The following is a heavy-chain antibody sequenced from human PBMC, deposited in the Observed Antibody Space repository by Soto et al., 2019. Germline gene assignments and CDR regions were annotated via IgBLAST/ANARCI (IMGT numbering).Heavy chain of an antibody. CDR3: GIVGAEKPDY. D-gene: IGHD1-26*01. V-gene: IGHV3-73*02. CDR1: GFTFSGSA. CDR2: IRSKANSYAT. J-gene: IGHJ4*02. Sequence: EVQLVESGGGLVQPGGSLKLSCAASGFTFSGSAMHWVRQASGKGLEWVGRIRSKANSYATAYAASVKGRFTISRDDSKNTAYLQMNSLKTEDTAVYYCGIVGAEKPDYWGQGTLVTVSS.